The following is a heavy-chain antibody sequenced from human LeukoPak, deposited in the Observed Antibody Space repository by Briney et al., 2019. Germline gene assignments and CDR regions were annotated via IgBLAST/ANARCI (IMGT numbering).Heavy chain of an antibody. V-gene: IGHV1-69*13. J-gene: IGHJ5*02. CDR1: GGTFSSYA. Sequence: EASVKVSCKASGGTFSSYAIRWVRQAPGQGLEWMGGIIPIFGTANYAQKFQGRVTITADESTSTAYMELSSLRSEDTAVYYCARYVVEWEPNNWFDPWGQGTLVTVSS. D-gene: IGHD1-26*01. CDR3: ARYVVEWEPNNWFDP. CDR2: IIPIFGTA.